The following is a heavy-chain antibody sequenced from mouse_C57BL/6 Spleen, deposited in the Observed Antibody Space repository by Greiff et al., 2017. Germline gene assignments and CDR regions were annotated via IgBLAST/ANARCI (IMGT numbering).Heavy chain of an antibody. CDR1: GYTFTSYW. CDR2: IYPGSGST. D-gene: IGHD2-2*01. Sequence: QVQLQQPGAELVKPGASVKMSCKASGYTFTSYWINWVKQRPGQGLEWIGDIYPGSGSTNYNEKFKSKATLTVDTSSSTAYMQLSRLTSEDAAVXCCARWGIYYGYEGGVDWGQGTTLTVSS. J-gene: IGHJ2*01. V-gene: IGHV1-55*01. CDR3: ARWGIYYGYEGGVD.